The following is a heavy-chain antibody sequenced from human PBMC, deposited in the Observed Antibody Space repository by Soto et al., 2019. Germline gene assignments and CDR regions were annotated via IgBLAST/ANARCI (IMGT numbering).Heavy chain of an antibody. Sequence: ETQALTYSVSDGYLRGSYWRWLRQTPGKGLEWLGYVYYTGSTNYSPSLRGRVSISLDTSKNEFCLRLSSVTAADTDVDFCARRGALPGARIDKWGQGKQVTVFS. J-gene: IGHJ4*02. V-gene: IGHV4-59*01. D-gene: IGHD2-8*02. CDR3: ARRGALPGARIDK. CDR1: DGYLRGSY. CDR2: VYYTGST.